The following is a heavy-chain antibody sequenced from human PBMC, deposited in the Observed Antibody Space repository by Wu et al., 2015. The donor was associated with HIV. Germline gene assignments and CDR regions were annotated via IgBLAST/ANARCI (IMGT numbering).Heavy chain of an antibody. CDR3: ARYLSYSSNHAFDI. CDR1: GGTFSSYA. Sequence: QVQLIQSGAEVKKPGSSVRVSCEASGGTFSSYAISWVRQAPGQGLVWMGRTIPVSGTPYYAQKFQGRVTITADESTSTAYMELSSLRSEDTAVYYCARYLSYSSNHAFDIWGQGTMVTVSS. V-gene: IGHV1-69*13. CDR2: TIPVSGTP. D-gene: IGHD6-19*01. J-gene: IGHJ3*02.